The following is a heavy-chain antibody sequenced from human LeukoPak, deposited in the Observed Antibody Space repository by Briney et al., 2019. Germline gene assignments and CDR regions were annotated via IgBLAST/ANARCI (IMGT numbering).Heavy chain of an antibody. CDR1: GDSFSSSD. J-gene: IGHJ4*02. CDR2: IYHHGKS. CDR3: ARIRGLGDVSPYSDF. Sequence: SETLSLTCSVSGDSFSSSDWSWVRQPPGKGLEWIGYIYHHGKSGYNPSLQRRVTISLDTSKNQFSLTLSFVTAADTAMYYCARIRGLGDVSPYSDFWGQGTLVTVSS. V-gene: IGHV4-59*01. D-gene: IGHD4-17*01.